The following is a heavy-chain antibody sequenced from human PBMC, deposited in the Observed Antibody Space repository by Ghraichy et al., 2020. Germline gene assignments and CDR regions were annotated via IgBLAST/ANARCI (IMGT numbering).Heavy chain of an antibody. Sequence: GSLRLSCSVSGLIFSDHGIHWVRQAPGKGLQYIAVISYNGRNEKYADSVKGRFTVSRDNSRNTAYLQMNSLRPEDTATYYCTTQSPMGGSPYGHGASDIWGQGTLVTVSS. CDR2: ISYNGRNE. J-gene: IGHJ3*02. CDR3: TTQSPMGGSPYGHGASDI. D-gene: IGHD3-16*01. CDR1: GLIFSDHG. V-gene: IGHV3-30*03.